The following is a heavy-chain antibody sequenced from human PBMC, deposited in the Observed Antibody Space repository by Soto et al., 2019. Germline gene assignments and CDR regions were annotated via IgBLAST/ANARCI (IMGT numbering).Heavy chain of an antibody. CDR3: AKDRMGASWYGFDF. J-gene: IGHJ4*02. V-gene: IGHV3-30*18. CDR1: GFIFSTYG. Sequence: QVHLVESGGGVGQPGRSVRLSCAASGFIFSTYGMHWIRQAPGKGLEWVAVVSSDGSNTHYADSVKGRFTISRDNSKNTLCLQMNSLRPDDTAVYYCAKDRMGASWYGFDFWGQGTLVTVSS. CDR2: VSSDGSNT. D-gene: IGHD6-13*01.